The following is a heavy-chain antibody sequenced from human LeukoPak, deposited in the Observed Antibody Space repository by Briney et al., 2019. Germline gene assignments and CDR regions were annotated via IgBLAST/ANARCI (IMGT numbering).Heavy chain of an antibody. Sequence: SETLSLTCTVSGGSISSYYWSWIRQPAGKGLEWIGRIYTSGSTNYNPSLKSRVTISVDTSKNQFSLKLSSVTAADTAVYYCARGGVVWFGGSGGIDYWGQGTLVTVSS. CDR1: GGSISSYY. J-gene: IGHJ4*02. V-gene: IGHV4-4*07. CDR3: ARGGVVWFGGSGGIDY. CDR2: IYTSGST. D-gene: IGHD3-10*01.